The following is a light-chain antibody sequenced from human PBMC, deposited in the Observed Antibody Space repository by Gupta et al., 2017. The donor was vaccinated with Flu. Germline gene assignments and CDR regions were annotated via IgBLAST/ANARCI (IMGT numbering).Light chain of an antibody. CDR3: QAWDTTTEDAV. CDR2: EDT. CDR1: NLGDKF. J-gene: IGLJ2*01. V-gene: IGLV3-1*01. Sequence: GDNLGDKFVCWYQQKPGQSPVLVIYEDTKRPSGIPERFSGSNSGNTATLTISGTQAMDEADYYCQAWDTTTEDAVFGGGTKLTVL.